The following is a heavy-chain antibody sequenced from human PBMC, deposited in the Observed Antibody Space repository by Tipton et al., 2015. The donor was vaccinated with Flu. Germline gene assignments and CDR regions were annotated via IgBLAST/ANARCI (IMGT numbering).Heavy chain of an antibody. Sequence: GSLRLSCAASGFTFRNHWMSWVRQAPGKGLEWVSYISSSGSTIYFADSVKGRFTISRDNAKNSLYLQMHSLRAEDTAVYYCARVWGYSYYFDFWGQGTLVAVSS. D-gene: IGHD3-16*01. CDR1: GFTFRNHW. CDR2: ISSSGSTI. CDR3: ARVWGYSYYFDF. V-gene: IGHV3-48*03. J-gene: IGHJ4*02.